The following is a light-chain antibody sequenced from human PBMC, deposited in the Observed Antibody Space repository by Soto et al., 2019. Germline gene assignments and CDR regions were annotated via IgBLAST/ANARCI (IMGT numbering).Light chain of an antibody. J-gene: IGLJ1*01. V-gene: IGLV2-11*01. CDR2: DVT. CDR3: CSHAGSSTYV. CDR1: SIDVGDY. Sequence: QSALTQPRSVSGSPGQSVTISCTGTSIDVGDYVSWYQQHPGKAPKVMMYDVTQRPSGVPDRFSGSKSGNTASLTVSGLQAEDEADYYCCSHAGSSTYVFVTGTKLTVL.